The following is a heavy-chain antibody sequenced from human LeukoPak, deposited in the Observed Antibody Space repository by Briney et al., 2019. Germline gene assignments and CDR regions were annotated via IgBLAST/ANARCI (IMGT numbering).Heavy chain of an antibody. V-gene: IGHV3-53*01. J-gene: IGHJ6*04. CDR1: GFTVSSNY. CDR3: ARDLVVPAATAALYYYYGMDV. CDR2: IYSGGST. Sequence: GGSLRLSCAASGFTVSSNYMSWVRQAPGKGLGWVSVIYSGGSTYYADSVKGRFTISRDNSKNTLYLQMNSLRAEDTAVYYCARDLVVPAATAALYYYYGMDVWGKGTTVTVSS. D-gene: IGHD2-2*01.